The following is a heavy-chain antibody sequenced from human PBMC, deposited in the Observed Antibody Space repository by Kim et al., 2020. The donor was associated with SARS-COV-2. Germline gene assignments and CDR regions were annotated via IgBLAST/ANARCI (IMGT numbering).Heavy chain of an antibody. V-gene: IGHV3-30*02. Sequence: VKGRFTISRDNSKNTLYLQMNSLRAEDTAVYYCAKGYDILTGYYRGPLDYWGQGTLVTVSS. CDR3: AKGYDILTGYYRGPLDY. D-gene: IGHD3-9*01. J-gene: IGHJ4*02.